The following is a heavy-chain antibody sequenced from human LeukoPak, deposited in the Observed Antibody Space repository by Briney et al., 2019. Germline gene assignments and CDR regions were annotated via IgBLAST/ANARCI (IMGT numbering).Heavy chain of an antibody. D-gene: IGHD3-22*01. CDR1: GGSISSYY. V-gene: IGHV4-39*01. J-gene: IGHJ4*02. Sequence: SETLSLTCTVSGGSISSYYWGWIRQPPGKGLEWIGSIYYSGSTYYNPSLKSRVTISVDTSKNQFSLKLSSVTAADTAVYYCARRAYYDSSGYYGTRLDYWGQGTLVTVSS. CDR2: IYYSGST. CDR3: ARRAYYDSSGYYGTRLDY.